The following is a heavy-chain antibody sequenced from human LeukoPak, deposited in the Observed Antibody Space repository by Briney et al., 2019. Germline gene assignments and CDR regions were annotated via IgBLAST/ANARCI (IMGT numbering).Heavy chain of an antibody. D-gene: IGHD6-25*01. CDR2: IWSHGNRR. V-gene: IGHV3-33*01. Sequence: GGSLRLSCAASGFTFSTYGMHWVRQAPGKGLEWVAVIWSHGNRRHHADSVEGRFTISRDNSKSILYLQMNNLRAEDTALYYCARDSAADDNDFDVWGQGTMVTVSS. J-gene: IGHJ3*01. CDR3: ARDSAADDNDFDV. CDR1: GFTFSTYG.